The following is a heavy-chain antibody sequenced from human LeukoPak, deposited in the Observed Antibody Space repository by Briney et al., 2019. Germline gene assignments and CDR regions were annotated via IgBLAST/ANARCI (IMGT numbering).Heavy chain of an antibody. CDR3: ARVSGTGYYFDY. CDR1: GFTFSSYS. Sequence: GGSLRLSCAASGFTFSSYSMNWVRQAPGKGLEWVSSISSSSSYIYYADSLKGRFTISRGNAKNSLYLQMNSLRAEDTAVYYCARVSGTGYYFDYWGQGTLVTVSS. J-gene: IGHJ4*02. CDR2: ISSSSSYI. V-gene: IGHV3-21*01. D-gene: IGHD2-2*01.